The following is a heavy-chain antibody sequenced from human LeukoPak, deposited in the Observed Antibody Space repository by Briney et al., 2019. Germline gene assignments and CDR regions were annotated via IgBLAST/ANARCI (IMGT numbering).Heavy chain of an antibody. Sequence: GESLRLSCAASGFTFSSYSMNWVRQAPGKGLEWVSYISSSSSTIYYADSVKGRFTISRDNAKNSLCLQMNSLRAEDTAVYYCASFSGSYLWGQGTLVTVSS. D-gene: IGHD1-26*01. J-gene: IGHJ4*02. CDR2: ISSSSSTI. CDR1: GFTFSSYS. V-gene: IGHV3-48*01. CDR3: ASFSGSYL.